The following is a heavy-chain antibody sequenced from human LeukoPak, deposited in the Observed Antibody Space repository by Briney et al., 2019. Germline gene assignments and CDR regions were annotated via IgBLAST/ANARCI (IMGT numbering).Heavy chain of an antibody. J-gene: IGHJ4*02. V-gene: IGHV4-34*01. CDR2: INHSGST. CDR3: ARLGPYGSGSHDY. CDR1: GGSISSYY. Sequence: SETLSLTCTVSGGSISSYYWSWIRQPPGKGLEWIGEINHSGSTNYNPSLKSRVTISVDTSKNQFSLKLSSVTAADTAVYYCARLGPYGSGSHDYWGQGTLVTVSS. D-gene: IGHD3-10*01.